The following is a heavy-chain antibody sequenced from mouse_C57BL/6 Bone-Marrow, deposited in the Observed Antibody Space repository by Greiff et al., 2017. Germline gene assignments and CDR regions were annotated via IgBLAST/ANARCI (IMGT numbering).Heavy chain of an antibody. D-gene: IGHD1-1*01. V-gene: IGHV10-3*01. J-gene: IGHJ4*01. Sequence: EVKLVESGGGLVQPKGSLKLSCAASGFTFNTYAMHWVRQAPGKGLEWVARIRSKSSNYATYYADSVKDRFTISRDDSQSMLYLQMNNLKTEDTAMYYCVRSPTTVVEGDYAMDYWGQGTSVTVSS. CDR3: VRSPTTVVEGDYAMDY. CDR1: GFTFNTYA. CDR2: IRSKSSNYAT.